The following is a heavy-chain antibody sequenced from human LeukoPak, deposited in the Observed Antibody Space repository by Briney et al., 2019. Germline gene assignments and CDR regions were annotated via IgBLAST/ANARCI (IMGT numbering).Heavy chain of an antibody. CDR1: GGSISSSSYY. CDR2: IYYSGST. CDR3: ARYDFNKYFDY. V-gene: IGHV4-39*07. Sequence: SETLSLTCTVSGGSISSSSYYWGWIRQPPGKGLEWIGSIYYSGSTYYNPSLKSRVTISVDTSKNQFSLKLTSVTAADTAVYYCARYDFNKYFDYWGQGTLVTVSS. D-gene: IGHD3-3*01. J-gene: IGHJ4*02.